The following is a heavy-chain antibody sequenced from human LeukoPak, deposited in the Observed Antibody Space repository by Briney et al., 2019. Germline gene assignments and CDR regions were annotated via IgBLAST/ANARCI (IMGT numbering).Heavy chain of an antibody. CDR1: GGSFSDYY. D-gene: IGHD3-3*01. V-gene: IGHV4-34*01. J-gene: IGHJ5*02. CDR3: ARLRGEVTIFGVVISSSWFDP. CDR2: INQSVGT. Sequence: SETLSLTCVVSGGSFSDYYWTWIRQSPGKGLEWIGEINQSVGTKYNPSLKSRVTISIDTSKNHFSLTLSSVTAADTAVYYCARLRGEVTIFGVVISSSWFDPWGQGTLVTVSS.